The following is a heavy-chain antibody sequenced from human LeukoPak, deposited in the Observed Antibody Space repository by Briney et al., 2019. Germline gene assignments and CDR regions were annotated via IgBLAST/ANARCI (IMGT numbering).Heavy chain of an antibody. D-gene: IGHD3-16*01. CDR2: INPSGST. V-gene: IGHV4-34*01. CDR1: GGSFSGYY. CDR3: ARGRGIYDYVWGTPYNWFDP. Sequence: SETLSLTCAVYGGSFSGYYWSWIRQPPGKGLEWSGEINPSGSTNYNPSLKSRVTISVDTSKNQSSLKLSSVTAADTAVYYCARGRGIYDYVWGTPYNWFDPWGQGTLVTVSS. J-gene: IGHJ5*02.